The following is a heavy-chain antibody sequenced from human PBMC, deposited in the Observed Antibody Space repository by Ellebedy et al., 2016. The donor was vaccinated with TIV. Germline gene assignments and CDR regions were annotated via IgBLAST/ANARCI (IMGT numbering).Heavy chain of an antibody. V-gene: IGHV1-2*04. CDR2: INPNSGGT. CDR3: ARSNKYWSGHYPLDS. J-gene: IGHJ4*02. Sequence: AASVKVSCKASGYTFIGYYIHWVRQAPGQGLEWMGWINPNSGGTNYAQKFQGWVTMTRDTSTSTVYMELMQLRSDDTAVYYCARSNKYWSGHYPLDSWGQGTLVTVPS. CDR1: GYTFIGYY. D-gene: IGHD3-3*01.